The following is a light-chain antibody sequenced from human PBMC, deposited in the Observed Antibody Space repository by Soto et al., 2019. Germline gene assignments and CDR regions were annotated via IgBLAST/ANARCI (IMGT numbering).Light chain of an antibody. J-gene: IGKJ2*01. V-gene: IGKV1-5*01. CDR2: DAS. Sequence: DIQMTQSPSPLSVSIGDSVTFTCRASQSVDYLLARSQQKPVKAPQLMIYDASRVQTWVPSRFSASRSGTEFTVTISIVQADDSPIYFGQHYNVYPYTFGPATQQE. CDR3: QHYNVYPYT. CDR1: QSVDYL.